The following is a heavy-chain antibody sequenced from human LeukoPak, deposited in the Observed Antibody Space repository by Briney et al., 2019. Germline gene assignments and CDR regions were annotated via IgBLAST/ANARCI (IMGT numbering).Heavy chain of an antibody. Sequence: PGGSLRLSCAASGFSFRDYYMSWSRQAPGKGREGVAYISSSGSIIYYADSVKGRFTISRDNAKNSMYLQMNSLRAEDTAVYYCARGTYDSSPFLQHWGQGTLVPVSS. CDR3: ARGTYDSSPFLQH. J-gene: IGHJ1*01. CDR1: GFSFRDYY. D-gene: IGHD3-22*01. CDR2: ISSSGSII. V-gene: IGHV3-11*01.